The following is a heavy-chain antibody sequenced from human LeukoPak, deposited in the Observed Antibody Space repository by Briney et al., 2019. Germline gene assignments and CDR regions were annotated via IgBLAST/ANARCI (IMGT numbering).Heavy chain of an antibody. Sequence: AGGSLRLSCAASGFTFSSYWMSWVRQAPGKGLEWVANIKQDGSEKYYVDSVKGRFTISRDNAKNSPYLQMNSLRAEDTAVYYCARGPMVRTNLFDYWGQGTLVTVSS. V-gene: IGHV3-7*01. J-gene: IGHJ4*02. CDR2: IKQDGSEK. CDR3: ARGPMVRTNLFDY. CDR1: GFTFSSYW. D-gene: IGHD3-10*01.